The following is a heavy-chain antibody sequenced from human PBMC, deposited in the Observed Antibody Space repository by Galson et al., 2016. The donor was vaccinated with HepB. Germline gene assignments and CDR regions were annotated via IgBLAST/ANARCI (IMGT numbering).Heavy chain of an antibody. CDR3: ARAVVSANNYYGMDV. V-gene: IGHV1-69*13. CDR2: IIPIFGTP. J-gene: IGHJ6*02. D-gene: IGHD2-21*01. Sequence: SVKVSCKASGGTFSRYAITWVRQAPGQGLEWMGGIIPIFGTPNYAQKFQGRVTITADESTSTAYMELSSLRSEDTAVYYCARAVVSANNYYGMDVWGQGTTVTVSS. CDR1: GGTFSRYA.